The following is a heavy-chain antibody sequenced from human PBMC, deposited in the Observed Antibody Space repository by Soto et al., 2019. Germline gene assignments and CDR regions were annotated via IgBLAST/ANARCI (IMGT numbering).Heavy chain of an antibody. CDR1: GGPFIGYY. CDR3: ARSPPRDTTYAFDI. V-gene: IGHV4-34*01. Sequence: SETLSLTCAVYGGPFIGYYWSWIRQPPGKGLEWIGEINHSGSTNYNPSLKSRVTISVDTSKNQFSLKLSSVTAADTAVYYCARSPPRDTTYAFDIWGQGTMVTVSS. CDR2: INHSGST. D-gene: IGHD5-18*01. J-gene: IGHJ3*02.